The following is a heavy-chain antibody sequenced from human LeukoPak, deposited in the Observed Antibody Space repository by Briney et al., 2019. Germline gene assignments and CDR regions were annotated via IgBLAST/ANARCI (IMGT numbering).Heavy chain of an antibody. CDR1: GGSISSYY. CDR3: ARDRGAVDSPYYYYYMDV. CDR2: IYTSGST. V-gene: IGHV4-4*07. Sequence: SETLSLTCTVSGGSISSYYWSWIRQPAGKGLEWIGRIYTSGSTNYNPSLKSRVTMSVDTSKNQFSLKLSSVTAADTAVYYCARDRGAVDSPYYYYYMDVWGKGTTVTISS. J-gene: IGHJ6*03. D-gene: IGHD6-19*01.